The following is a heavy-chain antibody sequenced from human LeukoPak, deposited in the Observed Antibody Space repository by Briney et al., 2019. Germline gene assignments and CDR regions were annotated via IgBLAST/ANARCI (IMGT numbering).Heavy chain of an antibody. Sequence: ASVKVSCKASGFTFASSAMQWVRQARGQRLEWIGWIVVGSGNTNYAQKFQERVTITRDMSTSTAYMELSSLRSEDTAVYYCASGLGMAVYNWFDPWGQGTLVTVSS. V-gene: IGHV1-58*02. CDR2: IVVGSGNT. CDR1: GFTFASSA. J-gene: IGHJ5*02. CDR3: ASGLGMAVYNWFDP. D-gene: IGHD6-19*01.